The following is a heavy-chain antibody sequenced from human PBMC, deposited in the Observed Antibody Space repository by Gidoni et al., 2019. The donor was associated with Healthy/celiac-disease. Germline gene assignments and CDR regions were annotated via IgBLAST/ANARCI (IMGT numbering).Heavy chain of an antibody. CDR2: ISYDGSNK. V-gene: IGHV3-30*01. Sequence: QVQLVESGGGVVQPGRSLRLSCAASGFTFSSYAMHWVRQAPGKGLEWVAVISYDGSNKYYADSVKGRFTISRDNSKNTLYLQMNSLRAEDTAVYYCARERDRAGGAFDIWGQGTMVTVSS. CDR3: ARERDRAGGAFDI. CDR1: GFTFSSYA. J-gene: IGHJ3*02.